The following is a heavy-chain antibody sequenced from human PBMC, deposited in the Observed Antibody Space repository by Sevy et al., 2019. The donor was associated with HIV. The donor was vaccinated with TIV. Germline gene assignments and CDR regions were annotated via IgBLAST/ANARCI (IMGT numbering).Heavy chain of an antibody. Sequence: SETLSLTCAVYGGSFSGFYWSWIRQPPGKGLEWIGEINHSGGTNYNPSLKSRVTISVDTSKNQFSLKLNSVTAADTAVYYCARHCTGSSCSHAFDIWGQGTMVTVSS. CDR1: GGSFSGFY. CDR3: ARHCTGSSCSHAFDI. V-gene: IGHV4-34*01. J-gene: IGHJ3*02. CDR2: INHSGGT. D-gene: IGHD2-15*01.